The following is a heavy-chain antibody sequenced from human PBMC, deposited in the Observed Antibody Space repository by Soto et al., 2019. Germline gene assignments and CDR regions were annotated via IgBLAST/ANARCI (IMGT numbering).Heavy chain of an antibody. Sequence: ASVKVSCKASGYTFTTYPIHWVRQAPGQSLEWMGYINAGNGDTKYSQKFQGRVTITRDTSASTVYMELRILRSEDTAVYYCGRAPSALVANFFDSWGQGTPVTVSS. J-gene: IGHJ4*02. D-gene: IGHD2-15*01. CDR3: GRAPSALVANFFDS. CDR2: INAGNGDT. V-gene: IGHV1-3*01. CDR1: GYTFTTYP.